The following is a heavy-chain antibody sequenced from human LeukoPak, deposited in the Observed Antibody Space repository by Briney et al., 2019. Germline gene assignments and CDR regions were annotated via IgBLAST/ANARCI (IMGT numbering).Heavy chain of an antibody. V-gene: IGHV3-33*08. D-gene: IGHD2-15*01. CDR2: IWYDGSIQ. CDR1: GFTFDNYA. J-gene: IGHJ4*02. CDR3: ARAGYCSGGSCYGSDY. Sequence: GGSLRLSCAASGFTFDNYAMHWVRQAPGKGLEWVAAIWYDGSIQYYADSVKGRFTISRDNSKNTLYLQMDSLRAEDTAVYYCARAGYCSGGSCYGSDYWGQGTLVSVSS.